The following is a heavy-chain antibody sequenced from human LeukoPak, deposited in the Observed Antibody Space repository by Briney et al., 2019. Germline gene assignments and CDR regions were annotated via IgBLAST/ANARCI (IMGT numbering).Heavy chain of an antibody. Sequence: ASVKVSCKASGYTFTSYGISWVRQAPGQGLEWMGWIGAYNGNTNYAQKLQGRVTMTTDTSTSTAYMELRSLRSDDTAVYYCARDSLDSSSKINYFDYWGQGTLVTVSS. J-gene: IGHJ4*02. CDR2: IGAYNGNT. CDR1: GYTFTSYG. V-gene: IGHV1-18*01. D-gene: IGHD6-13*01. CDR3: ARDSLDSSSKINYFDY.